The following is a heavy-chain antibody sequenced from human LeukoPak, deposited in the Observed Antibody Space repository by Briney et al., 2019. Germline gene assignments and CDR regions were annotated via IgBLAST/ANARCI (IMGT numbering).Heavy chain of an antibody. Sequence: QPGGSLRLSCAASGLTFNKSWMPWVRKAPGKGLVWVARINSDGSTTNYADSVKGRFTISRDNAKNTLYLQMNSLRVEDTAVYYCARGPDSSGYYCGDFWGQGTLVTVSS. CDR2: INSDGSTT. CDR1: GLTFNKSW. D-gene: IGHD3-22*01. J-gene: IGHJ4*02. V-gene: IGHV3-74*01. CDR3: ARGPDSSGYYCGDF.